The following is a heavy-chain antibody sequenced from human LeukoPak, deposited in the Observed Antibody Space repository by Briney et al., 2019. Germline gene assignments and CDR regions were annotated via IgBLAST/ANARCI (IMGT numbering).Heavy chain of an antibody. CDR1: GFTLSGSA. D-gene: IGHD6-13*01. CDR2: IRSKANSYAT. CDR3: TSAGSSPPFDY. V-gene: IGHV3-73*01. Sequence: GGSLRLSCAASGFTLSGSAMHWVRPASGKGLEWVGLIRSKANSYATAYAASVKGRFTISRDDSKNTAYLQMNSLKTEDTAVYYCTSAGSSPPFDYWGQGTLVTVSS. J-gene: IGHJ4*02.